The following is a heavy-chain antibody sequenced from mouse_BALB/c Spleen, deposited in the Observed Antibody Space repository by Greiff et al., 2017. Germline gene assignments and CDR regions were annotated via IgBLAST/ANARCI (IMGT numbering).Heavy chain of an antibody. CDR2: IDPANGNT. CDR1: GFNIKDTY. Sequence: VQLKQSGAELVKPGASVKLSCTASGFNIKDTYMHWVKQRPEQGLEWIGRIDPANGNTKYDPKFQGKATITADTSSNTAYLQLSSLTSEDTAVYYCAFTLNYYGSSYDYAMDYWGQGTSVTVSS. D-gene: IGHD1-1*01. V-gene: IGHV14-3*02. J-gene: IGHJ4*01. CDR3: AFTLNYYGSSYDYAMDY.